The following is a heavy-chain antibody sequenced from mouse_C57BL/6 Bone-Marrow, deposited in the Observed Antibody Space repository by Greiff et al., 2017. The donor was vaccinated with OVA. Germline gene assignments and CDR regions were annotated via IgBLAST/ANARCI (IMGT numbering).Heavy chain of an antibody. CDR3: TRGRYSFYFDY. J-gene: IGHJ2*01. Sequence: VQLKESGAELVRPGASVKLSCTASGFNIKDDYMHWVKQRPEQGLEWIGWIDPENGDTEYASKFQGKATITADTSSNTAYLQLSSLTSEDTAVYYCTRGRYSFYFDYWGQGTTLTVSS. CDR1: GFNIKDDY. CDR2: IDPENGDT. V-gene: IGHV14-4*01. D-gene: IGHD1-1*01.